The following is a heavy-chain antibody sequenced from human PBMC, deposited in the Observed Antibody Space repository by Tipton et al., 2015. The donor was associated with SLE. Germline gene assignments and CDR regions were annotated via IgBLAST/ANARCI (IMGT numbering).Heavy chain of an antibody. CDR2: IYTSGIT. Sequence: TLSLTCTVSGGSINSESYYWSWIRQPAGKGLEWIGRIYTSGITNYNPSLKSRVTMSVDTSKNQLPLKLSTVTAADTAVYYCARVVYSFSDAFDIWGQGTLVTVSS. J-gene: IGHJ3*02. CDR3: ARVVYSFSDAFDI. D-gene: IGHD6-13*01. CDR1: GGSINSESYY. V-gene: IGHV4-61*02.